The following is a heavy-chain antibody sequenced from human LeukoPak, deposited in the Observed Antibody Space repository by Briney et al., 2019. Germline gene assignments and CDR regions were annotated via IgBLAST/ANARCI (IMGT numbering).Heavy chain of an antibody. D-gene: IGHD2-21*01. CDR1: GFTFSSYA. CDR2: ISGSGGST. Sequence: PGGSLRLSCAASGFTFSSYAMSWVRQAPGKGLEWVSAISGSGGSTYYADSVKGRFTISRDSSKNTLYLQMNSMSAEDTAVYYCAKSRCGGDCYSFYWGQGTLVTVSS. V-gene: IGHV3-23*01. CDR3: AKSRCGGDCYSFY. J-gene: IGHJ4*02.